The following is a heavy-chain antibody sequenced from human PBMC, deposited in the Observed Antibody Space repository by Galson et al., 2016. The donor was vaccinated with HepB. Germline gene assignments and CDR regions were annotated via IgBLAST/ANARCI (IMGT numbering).Heavy chain of an antibody. CDR3: ARAMGQYQLLPFAMNV. D-gene: IGHD2-21*01. Sequence: SLRLSCAASGFTVRSNYMSWVRQAPGRGLEWLSSISSGSDYIHYADSVKGRFTISRDNAKNSLYLHLSSLRVDDTAVYYCARAMGQYQLLPFAMNVWGQGTMVAVSS. V-gene: IGHV3-21*01. CDR2: ISSGSDYI. CDR1: GFTVRSNY. J-gene: IGHJ6*02.